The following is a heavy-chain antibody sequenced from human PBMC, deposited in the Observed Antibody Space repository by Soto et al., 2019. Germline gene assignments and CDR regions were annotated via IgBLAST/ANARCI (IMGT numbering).Heavy chain of an antibody. CDR1: GGSLNKYY. CDR3: ARHFTGWAFDY. V-gene: IGHV4-59*08. J-gene: IGHJ4*02. CDR2: IYYSGSTT. Sequence: ASETPSLTCTVSGGSLNKYYLSWIPQPPGKGLEWIGYIYYSGSTTNYNPSLKTRVTISVDTSKNQISLRLSSVTAADTAVYYCARHFTGWAFDYWGQGTLVTVSS. D-gene: IGHD6-19*01.